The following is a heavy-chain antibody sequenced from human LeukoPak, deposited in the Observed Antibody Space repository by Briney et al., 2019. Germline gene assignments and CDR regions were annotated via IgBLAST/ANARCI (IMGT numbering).Heavy chain of an antibody. CDR3: ARGWNTAMVTDYYYYMDV. Sequence: ASVKVSCKASGYTFTGYYMHWVRQAPGQGLEWMGWINPNSGGTNYAQKLQGRVTMTTDTSTSTAYMELRSLRSDDTAVYYCARGWNTAMVTDYYYYMDVWGKGTTVTISS. D-gene: IGHD5-18*01. J-gene: IGHJ6*03. CDR1: GYTFTGYY. CDR2: INPNSGGT. V-gene: IGHV1-2*02.